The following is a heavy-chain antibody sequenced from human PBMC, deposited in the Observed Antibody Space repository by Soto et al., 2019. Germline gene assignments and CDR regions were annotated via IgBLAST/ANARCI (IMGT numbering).Heavy chain of an antibody. J-gene: IGHJ4*02. V-gene: IGHV3-11*05. CDR3: ARDDITDY. D-gene: IGHD3-3*01. CDR2: ISSSSSYT. Sequence: QVQLVESGGGLVKPGGYLRISCAASGVTFNDYYMTWIRQAPGKGLEWVSYISSSSSYTNYADSVKGRFTISRDNAKNSLYLQMNSLRTEDTAVYYCARDDITDYWGQVTLVTVSS. CDR1: GVTFNDYY.